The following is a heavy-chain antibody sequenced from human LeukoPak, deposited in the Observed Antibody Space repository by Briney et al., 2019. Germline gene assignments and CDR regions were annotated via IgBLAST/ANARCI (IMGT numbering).Heavy chain of an antibody. CDR1: GYTFTNYG. J-gene: IGHJ4*02. Sequence: ASVKVSCKASGYTFTNYGINWVRQAPGQGLECMGWIHTKNGDTNYAQKFRGRVTMTMDTSTSTAYMELSGLTSDDTALYYCARAYNSRYGGQFFDSWGQGTLVAVSS. D-gene: IGHD5-18*01. V-gene: IGHV1-2*02. CDR2: IHTKNGDT. CDR3: ARAYNSRYGGQFFDS.